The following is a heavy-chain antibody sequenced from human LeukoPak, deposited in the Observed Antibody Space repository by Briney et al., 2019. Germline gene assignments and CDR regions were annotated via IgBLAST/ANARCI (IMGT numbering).Heavy chain of an antibody. J-gene: IGHJ4*02. V-gene: IGHV4-34*01. Sequence: PSETLSLTCAVYGGSFSGYYWSWIRQPPGKGLEGIGEINHSGSTNYNPSLKSRVTISVDTSKNQFSLKLSSVTAADTAVYYCARTYYYDSSGYLNWGQGTLVTVSS. CDR3: ARTYYYDSSGYLN. CDR1: GGSFSGYY. CDR2: INHSGST. D-gene: IGHD3-22*01.